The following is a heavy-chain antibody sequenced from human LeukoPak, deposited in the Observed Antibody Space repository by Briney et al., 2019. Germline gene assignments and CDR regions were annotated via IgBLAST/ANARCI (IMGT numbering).Heavy chain of an antibody. J-gene: IGHJ4*02. CDR1: GYTFTDYY. D-gene: IGHD1-26*01. V-gene: IGHV1-2*02. Sequence: ASVKVSCKASGYTFTDYYIHWVRQAPGQGLGWMGWINPDSGGTNYAQKFQGGVTMTRDTSISRAYMELGRLRSDDTAVYYCARSPLVGPTVYTFDYWGQGSLVTVSS. CDR2: INPDSGGT. CDR3: ARSPLVGPTVYTFDY.